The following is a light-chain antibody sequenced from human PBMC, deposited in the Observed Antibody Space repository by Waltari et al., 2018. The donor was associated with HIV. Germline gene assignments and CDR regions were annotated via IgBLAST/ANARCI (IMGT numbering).Light chain of an antibody. CDR2: STN. V-gene: IGLV8-61*01. Sequence: QPVVTQEPSFSLSPGGTFTLTLGLSSGSFSTLSYPSWSQQTPVQAPRTFIYSTNIRSSGVPDRFSGSILGNKAALTITGAQADDESDYYCVLYMGSGISVFGGGTQLTVL. J-gene: IGLJ7*01. CDR1: SGSFSTLSY. CDR3: VLYMGSGISV.